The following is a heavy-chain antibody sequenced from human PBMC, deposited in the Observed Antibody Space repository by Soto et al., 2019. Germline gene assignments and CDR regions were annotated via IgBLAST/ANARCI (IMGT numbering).Heavy chain of an antibody. CDR3: AKDFYVSSRYYYASLY. CDR1: AFTPDAYA. J-gene: IGHJ4*02. D-gene: IGHD3-22*01. CDR2: ISWNSCSI. Sequence: GGSLRLCGAASAFTPDAYAMHWVRQAPGKGQEWVSGISWNSCSIGYADSVKGRFTISRDNSKNTLYLQMNSLRAEDSAVYYCAKDFYVSSRYYYASLYCCQGP. V-gene: IGHV3-9*02.